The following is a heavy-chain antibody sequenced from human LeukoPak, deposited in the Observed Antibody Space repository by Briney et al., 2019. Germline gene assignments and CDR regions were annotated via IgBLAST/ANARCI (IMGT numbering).Heavy chain of an antibody. CDR3: ARDLSWFAHYYDMDV. Sequence: QPGGSLRLSWAASGLTVSSNYMSWVRQAPGKGQDWVSVIYRGGSTYYADSVQGRFTISRDNSKNTLYLQMNSLRAEDTAVYYCARDLSWFAHYYDMDVWGKGTTVTVSS. V-gene: IGHV3-53*01. CDR1: GLTVSSNY. D-gene: IGHD3-10*01. CDR2: IYRGGST. J-gene: IGHJ6*04.